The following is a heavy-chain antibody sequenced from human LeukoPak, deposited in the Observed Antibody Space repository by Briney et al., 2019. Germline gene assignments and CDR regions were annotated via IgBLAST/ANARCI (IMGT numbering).Heavy chain of an antibody. D-gene: IGHD5-12*01. CDR3: AREMGGYPFDY. CDR2: ISSSASTI. V-gene: IGHV3-48*03. Sequence: GGSLRLSCAASGFTFSSFEMNWVRQAPGKGLEWVSYISSSASTIYYADSVKGRFTISRDNAKNSLYLQMNSLRAEDTAVYYCAREMGGYPFDYWGQGTLVTVSS. CDR1: GFTFSSFE. J-gene: IGHJ4*02.